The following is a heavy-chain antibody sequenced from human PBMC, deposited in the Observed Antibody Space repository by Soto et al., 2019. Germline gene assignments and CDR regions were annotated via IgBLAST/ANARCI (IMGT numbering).Heavy chain of an antibody. Sequence: GASVKVSCKASGYTFTSYYMHWVRQAPGQGLEWMGIINPSGGSTSYAQKFQGRVTMTRDTSTSTVYMELSSLRSEDTAVYYCARDPQAITIFGVVTGPFDPWGQGTLGTVSS. CDR2: INPSGGST. CDR3: ARDPQAITIFGVVTGPFDP. V-gene: IGHV1-46*01. D-gene: IGHD3-3*01. CDR1: GYTFTSYY. J-gene: IGHJ5*02.